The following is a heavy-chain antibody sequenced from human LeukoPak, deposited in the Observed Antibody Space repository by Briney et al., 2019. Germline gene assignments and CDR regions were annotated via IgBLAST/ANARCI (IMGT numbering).Heavy chain of an antibody. CDR1: GFTFSSYA. CDR2: ISYDGSNK. J-gene: IGHJ4*02. V-gene: IGHV3-30*04. Sequence: GGSLRLSCAASGFTFSSYAMHWVRQAPGKGLEWVAVISYDGSNKYYADPVKGRFTISRDNSKNTLYLQINSLRAEDTAVYYCARSDYWGQGTLVTVSS. CDR3: ARSDY.